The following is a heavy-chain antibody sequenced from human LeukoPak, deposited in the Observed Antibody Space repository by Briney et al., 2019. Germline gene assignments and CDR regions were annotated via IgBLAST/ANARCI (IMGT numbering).Heavy chain of an antibody. Sequence: GGSLRLSCAASGFTFSNYGMHWVRQTPGKGLEWVAFIRHDGNSKLYADSVKGRFTISRDNSKNALYLQMDSLRDEDTAVYYCAKGYLGLCTGGTCSHFDYWGQGTLVTVSS. D-gene: IGHD2-15*01. CDR2: IRHDGNSK. CDR3: AKGYLGLCTGGTCSHFDY. CDR1: GFTFSNYG. J-gene: IGHJ4*02. V-gene: IGHV3-30*02.